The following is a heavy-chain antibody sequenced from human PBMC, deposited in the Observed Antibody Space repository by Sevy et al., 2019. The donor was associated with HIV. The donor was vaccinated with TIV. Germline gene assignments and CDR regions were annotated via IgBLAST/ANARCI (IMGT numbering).Heavy chain of an antibody. J-gene: IGHJ6*02. V-gene: IGHV1-2*02. D-gene: IGHD2-2*01. CDR2: INPKTAGT. CDR1: GYTFTGYY. Sequence: ALVKVSCKASGYTFTGYYMHWVRQAPGQGLEWMGWINPKTAGTNYAQKFQGRVTMTRDTSISTAYMELSRLRSDDTAVYYCARSEGLEPAAGDYYYYGMDVWGQGTTVTVSS. CDR3: ARSEGLEPAAGDYYYYGMDV.